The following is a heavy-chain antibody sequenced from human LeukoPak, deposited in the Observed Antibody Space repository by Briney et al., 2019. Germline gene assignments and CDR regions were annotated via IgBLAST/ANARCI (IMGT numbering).Heavy chain of an antibody. CDR1: GFTFSSYS. J-gene: IGHJ4*02. CDR2: ISGSRSYI. Sequence: GGSLRLSCAASGFTFSSYSMNWVRQAPGKGLEWVSFISGSRSYIYYADSVKGRFTISRDNAKNSLYLQMDSLRAEDTAIYYCARCSGWAFKNWGQGNLVTVSS. D-gene: IGHD6-19*01. CDR3: ARCSGWAFKN. V-gene: IGHV3-21*01.